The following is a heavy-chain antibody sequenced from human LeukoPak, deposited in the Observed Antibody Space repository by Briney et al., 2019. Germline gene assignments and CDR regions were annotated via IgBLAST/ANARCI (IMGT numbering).Heavy chain of an antibody. CDR3: ALKVVTLTNHDAFDI. CDR2: IIPILGIT. V-gene: IGHV1-69*04. J-gene: IGHJ3*02. D-gene: IGHD4-23*01. Sequence: GASVKVSCKASGGTFSSYAISWVRPAPGQGLEWMGRIIPILGITNYAQKFQGRVTITANKSTSTAYMELSSLRSEDTAVYYCALKVVTLTNHDAFDIWGQGTMVTVSS. CDR1: GGTFSSYA.